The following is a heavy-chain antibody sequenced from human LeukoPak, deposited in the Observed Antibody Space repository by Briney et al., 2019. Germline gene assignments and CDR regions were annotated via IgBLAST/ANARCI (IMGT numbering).Heavy chain of an antibody. CDR1: GGSISSYY. V-gene: IGHV4-4*07. CDR2: IYTSGST. D-gene: IGHD4-17*01. Sequence: SETLSLTCTVSGGSISSYYWSWIRQPAGKGLEWIGRIYTSGSTSYNPSLKSRVTMSVDTSKNQFSLKLSSVTAADTAVYYCARDPPYGDYPNWFDPWGQGTLVTVSS. J-gene: IGHJ5*02. CDR3: ARDPPYGDYPNWFDP.